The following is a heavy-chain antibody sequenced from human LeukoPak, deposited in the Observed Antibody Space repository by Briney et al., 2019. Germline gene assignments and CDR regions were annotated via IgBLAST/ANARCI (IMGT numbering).Heavy chain of an antibody. CDR1: GFTFSSYS. Sequence: QTGGSLRLSCAASGFTFSSYSMNWVRQAPGKGLEWVAFIRYDGSNKYYADSVKGRFTISRDNAKNSLYLQMNSLRAEDTAVYYCARISSGHGTYYFDYWGQGTLVTVSS. D-gene: IGHD5-12*01. J-gene: IGHJ4*02. V-gene: IGHV3-33*08. CDR2: IRYDGSNK. CDR3: ARISSGHGTYYFDY.